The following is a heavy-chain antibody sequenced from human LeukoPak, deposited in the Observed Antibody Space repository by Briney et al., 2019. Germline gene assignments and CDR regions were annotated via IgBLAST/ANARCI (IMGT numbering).Heavy chain of an antibody. CDR2: INPNSGGT. Sequence: ASVKVSCKASGYTFTGYYMHWVRQAPGQGLEWMGWINPNSGGTNYAQKFQGRVTMTRDTSISTAYMELSRLRSDDTAVYYCARSKVGATWGSHAHFDYWGQGTLVTVSS. V-gene: IGHV1-2*02. CDR1: GYTFTGYY. J-gene: IGHJ4*02. D-gene: IGHD1-26*01. CDR3: ARSKVGATWGSHAHFDY.